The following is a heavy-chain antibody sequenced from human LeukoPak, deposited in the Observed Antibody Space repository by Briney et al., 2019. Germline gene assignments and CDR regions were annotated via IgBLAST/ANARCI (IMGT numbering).Heavy chain of an antibody. D-gene: IGHD3-22*01. J-gene: IGHJ4*02. CDR3: AKDGGYYNNFDY. V-gene: IGHV3-23*01. Sequence: GGSLRLACAASGCTFSSYAMSWVRQAPGKGLEWVSAISGSGGSTYYADSVKGRFTISRDNSKNTLYLQMNSLRAEDTAVYYCAKDGGYYNNFDYMRQGSLVTVSS. CDR2: ISGSGGST. CDR1: GCTFSSYA.